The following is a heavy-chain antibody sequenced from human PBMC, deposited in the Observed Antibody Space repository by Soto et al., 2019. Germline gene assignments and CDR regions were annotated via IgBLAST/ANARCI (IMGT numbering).Heavy chain of an antibody. D-gene: IGHD6-13*01. V-gene: IGHV5-51*01. CDR3: ARTSAGGKYYYGMDV. CDR1: GYSFTSYW. Sequence: PGESLKISCKGSGYSFTSYWIGWVRQMPGKGLEWMGIIYTGDSNTRYSPSFQGQVTISADKSISTAYLQWSSLKASDTAMYYCARTSAGGKYYYGMDVWGQGTTVTVSS. CDR2: IYTGDSNT. J-gene: IGHJ6*02.